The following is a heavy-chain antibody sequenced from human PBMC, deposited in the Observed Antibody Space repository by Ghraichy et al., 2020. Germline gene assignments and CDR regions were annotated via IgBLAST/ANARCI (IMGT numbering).Heavy chain of an antibody. CDR3: ARASRVVRFYYYDGMDV. Sequence: GGSLRLSCVGSGFTLSSYSMNWVRQSPEKGLEWVSYITSSGRTISYADSVKGRFTISRDNAQNALYLQMKSLRDDDTGVYYCARASRVVRFYYYDGMDVWGQGNTVTV. J-gene: IGHJ6*02. CDR2: ITSSGRTI. CDR1: GFTLSSYS. D-gene: IGHD4-23*01. V-gene: IGHV3-48*02.